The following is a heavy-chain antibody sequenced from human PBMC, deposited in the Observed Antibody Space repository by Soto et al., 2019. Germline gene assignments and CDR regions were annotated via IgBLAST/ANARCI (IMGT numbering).Heavy chain of an antibody. CDR1: GLTYIAYS. D-gene: IGHD3-9*01. V-gene: IGHV3-64D*06. CDR2: ISSDGDIT. CDR3: VKVSTFYDILTGYYSTNFFDP. J-gene: IGHJ5*02. Sequence: LMLSCSASGLTYIAYSMHWFRKAPGKGLQYVSTISSDGDITYYADSVKGRFTISRDNSKNTLYLQMNSLRPEDTAVYYCVKVSTFYDILTGYYSTNFFDPWGQGTLVTVSS.